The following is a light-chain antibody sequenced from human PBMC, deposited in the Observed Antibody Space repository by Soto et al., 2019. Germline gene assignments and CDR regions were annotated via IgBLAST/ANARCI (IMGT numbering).Light chain of an antibody. CDR3: QQYGSSSYT. V-gene: IGKV3-20*01. CDR2: GAS. Sequence: VLTQAPGTLSLSPGERATLSCRASQRVSRTYLAWYQQKPGQAPRLLIYGASSRATGIPDRFSGSGSGTDFTLTISRLEPEDFAVYYCQQYGSSSYTFCQGTKLEIK. J-gene: IGKJ2*01. CDR1: QRVSRTY.